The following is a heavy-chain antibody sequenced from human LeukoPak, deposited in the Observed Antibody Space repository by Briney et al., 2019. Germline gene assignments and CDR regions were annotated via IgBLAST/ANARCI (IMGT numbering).Heavy chain of an antibody. Sequence: SETLSLTCTVSGGSIRSYYWSWIRQPPGKGLEWIAYIYYSGSTNYNPSLKSRVTISVDTSKNQFPLKLSSVTAADTAVYYCARVYYSNSYDYWYFDLWGRGTLVTVSS. D-gene: IGHD6-13*01. J-gene: IGHJ2*01. CDR2: IYYSGST. CDR3: ARVYYSNSYDYWYFDL. V-gene: IGHV4-59*01. CDR1: GGSIRSYY.